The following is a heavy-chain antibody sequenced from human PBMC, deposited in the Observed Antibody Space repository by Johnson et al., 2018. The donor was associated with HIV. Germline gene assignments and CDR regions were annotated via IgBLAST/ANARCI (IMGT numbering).Heavy chain of an antibody. CDR2: ISSSGGGT. J-gene: IGHJ3*01. V-gene: IGHV3-23*04. CDR3: AKEGIIPTAASVGPPVDLDF. D-gene: IGHD4-17*01. Sequence: VQLVESGGGLVQAGGSLRLSCAASGFTFSNYAMTWVRQVPGKGLEWVSAISSSGGGTYYADSVEGRFTISSDNSKNILYLQMNIVRAEDTALYYCAKEGIIPTAASVGPPVDLDFWGQGTTVTVSS. CDR1: GFTFSNYA.